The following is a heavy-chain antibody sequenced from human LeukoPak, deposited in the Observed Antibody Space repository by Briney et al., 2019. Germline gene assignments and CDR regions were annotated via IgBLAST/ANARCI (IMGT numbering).Heavy chain of an antibody. CDR3: AREPGVYYDSSGYIIKGLWAFDI. Sequence: PGESLKISCAASGFTVSSNYMSWVRQAPGKGLEWVSVIYSGGSTYYADSVKGRFTISRDNSKNTLYLQMNSLRAEDTAVYYCAREPGVYYDSSGYIIKGLWAFDIWGQGTMVTVSS. CDR2: IYSGGST. CDR1: GFTVSSNY. D-gene: IGHD3-22*01. J-gene: IGHJ3*02. V-gene: IGHV3-53*01.